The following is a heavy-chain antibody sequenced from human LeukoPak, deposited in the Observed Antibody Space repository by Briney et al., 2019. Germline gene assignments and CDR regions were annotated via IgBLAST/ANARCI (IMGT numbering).Heavy chain of an antibody. CDR3: ARAQGDYGDYAFDY. Sequence: GGSLRLSCAASGFTFSSYSMNWVRQAPGKGLEWVSYISSSSTIYYADSVKGRFTISRDNAKNSLYLQMNSLRAEDTAVYYCARAQGDYGDYAFDYWGQGTLVTVSS. V-gene: IGHV3-48*01. CDR2: ISSSSTI. D-gene: IGHD4-17*01. CDR1: GFTFSSYS. J-gene: IGHJ4*02.